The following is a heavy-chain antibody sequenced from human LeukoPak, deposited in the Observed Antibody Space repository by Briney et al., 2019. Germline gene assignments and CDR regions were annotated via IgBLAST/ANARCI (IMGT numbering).Heavy chain of an antibody. D-gene: IGHD1-26*01. Sequence: NTSETLSLTCGVYGGSFSGCYWSWIRQPPGKGLEWIGEINHSGSTNYNPSLKSRVTISVDTSKNQFSLKLSSVTAADTAVYHCASANSGSYWGFSYWGQGTLVTVSS. V-gene: IGHV4-34*01. CDR1: GGSFSGCY. J-gene: IGHJ4*02. CDR2: INHSGST. CDR3: ASANSGSYWGFSY.